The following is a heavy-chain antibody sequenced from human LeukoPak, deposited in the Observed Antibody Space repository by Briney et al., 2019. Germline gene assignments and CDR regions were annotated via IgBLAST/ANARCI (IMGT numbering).Heavy chain of an antibody. J-gene: IGHJ3*02. CDR3: AKSNYYDSSGSPLAFDI. CDR2: ISGSGGST. D-gene: IGHD3-22*01. Sequence: GGSLRLSCAASGFTFSSYAMSWVRQAPGKGLEWVSAISGSGGSTYYADSVKGRVTVSRDNSKNTLYLQMNSLRAEDTAVYYCAKSNYYDSSGSPLAFDIWGQGTMVTVSS. V-gene: IGHV3-23*01. CDR1: GFTFSSYA.